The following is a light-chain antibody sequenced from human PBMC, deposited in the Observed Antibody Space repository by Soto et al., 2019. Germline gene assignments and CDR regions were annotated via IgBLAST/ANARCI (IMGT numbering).Light chain of an antibody. CDR3: VQANHWPWT. Sequence: DVVMTQSPLSLPVTLGQPASISCRSSQSLVSSDGNTHLIWFQHRPGQSPRRLIYKVSNRDSEVPDRVSGSRSGSDFTVEISRVEAEDVGVYYCVQANHWPWTIGQGAKVEIK. J-gene: IGKJ1*01. CDR2: KVS. V-gene: IGKV2-30*01. CDR1: QSLVSSDGNTH.